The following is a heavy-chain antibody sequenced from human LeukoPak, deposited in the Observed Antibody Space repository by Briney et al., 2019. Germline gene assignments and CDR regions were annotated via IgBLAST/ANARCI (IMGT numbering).Heavy chain of an antibody. V-gene: IGHV1-3*01. CDR1: GYTFTSYA. CDR2: INAGNGNT. D-gene: IGHD3-10*02. CDR3: ARDVSVLLSSFDL. J-gene: IGHJ5*02. Sequence: GASVKVSCKASGYTFTSYAMHWVRQAPGQRLEWMGWINAGNGNTKYSQKFQGRVTVTRDTTARTVYMELSSLRSEDTAVYYCARDVSVLLSSFDLWGQGTLVTVSS.